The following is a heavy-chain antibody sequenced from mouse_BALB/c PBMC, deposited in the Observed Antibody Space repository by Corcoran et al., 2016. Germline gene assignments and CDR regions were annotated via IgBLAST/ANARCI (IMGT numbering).Heavy chain of an antibody. Sequence: EVQLQQSGAELVKPGASVKLSCTASGFNIKDTYMHWVKQRPEQGLEWIGRSDPANGNTKYDPKFQGKATITADTSSNTAYLQLSSLTSEDTAVYYCAREEGGNYDYAMDYWGQGTSVTVSS. CDR1: GFNIKDTY. CDR3: AREEGGNYDYAMDY. J-gene: IGHJ4*01. V-gene: IGHV14-3*02. D-gene: IGHD2-1*01. CDR2: SDPANGNT.